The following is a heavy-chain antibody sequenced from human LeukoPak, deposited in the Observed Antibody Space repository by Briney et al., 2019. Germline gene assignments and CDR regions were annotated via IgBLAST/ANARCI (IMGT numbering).Heavy chain of an antibody. Sequence: PSETLSLTCTVSGGSISSSSYYWGWIRQPPGKGLEWIGSIYYSGSTYYNPSLKSRVTISVDTSKNQFSLKPSSVTAADTAVYYCARDRLLRYFDWSPTPDYWGQGTLVTVSS. D-gene: IGHD3-9*01. J-gene: IGHJ4*02. CDR2: IYYSGST. CDR1: GGSISSSSYY. CDR3: ARDRLLRYFDWSPTPDY. V-gene: IGHV4-39*07.